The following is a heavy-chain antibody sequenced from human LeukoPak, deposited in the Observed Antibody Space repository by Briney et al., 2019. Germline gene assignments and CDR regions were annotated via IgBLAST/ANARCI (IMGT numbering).Heavy chain of an antibody. D-gene: IGHD4-23*01. CDR1: GFTFSSYS. J-gene: IGHJ2*01. CDR2: ISSSSSYI. CDR3: ARDLGGNNWYFDL. V-gene: IGHV3-21*01. Sequence: GGSLRLSCAASGFTFSSYSMNWVRQAPGKGLEWVSSISSSSSYIYYADSVKGRFTISRDNAKNSLYLQMDSLRAEDTAVYYCARDLGGNNWYFDLWGRGTLVTVSS.